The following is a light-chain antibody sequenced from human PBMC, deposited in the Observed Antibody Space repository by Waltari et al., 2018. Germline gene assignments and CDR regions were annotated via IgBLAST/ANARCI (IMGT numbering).Light chain of an antibody. CDR2: RNE. V-gene: IGLV1-47*01. CDR1: SSNIGSNV. J-gene: IGLJ2*01. Sequence: QSVLTQPPSASGTPGQRVTISCSGSSSNIGSNVVNWYQQVPGMTPKLLIYRNEQRPSGVPDRFSGSKSGTSASLAISGLRSEDEADYYCAAWDDKLGGRWEFGGGTKLTVL. CDR3: AAWDDKLGGRWE.